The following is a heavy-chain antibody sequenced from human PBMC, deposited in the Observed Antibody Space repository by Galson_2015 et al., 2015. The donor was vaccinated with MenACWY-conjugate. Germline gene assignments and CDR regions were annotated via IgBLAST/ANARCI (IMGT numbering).Heavy chain of an antibody. J-gene: IGHJ4*02. CDR3: ARQGFGSSSLDS. D-gene: IGHD6-6*01. Sequence: QSGAEVKKPGGSLTISCTGSGYTFPSNWIGWVRQMPGKGLEWMGIIYPGDSDTRYTPSFQGHVTISADKSINTAYLQWCSLEASDPALYYCARQGFGSSSLDSWGPGTLVTVSS. V-gene: IGHV5-51*01. CDR2: IYPGDSDT. CDR1: GYTFPSNW.